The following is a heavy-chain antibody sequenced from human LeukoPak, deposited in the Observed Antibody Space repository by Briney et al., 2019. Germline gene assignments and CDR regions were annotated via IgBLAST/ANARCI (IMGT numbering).Heavy chain of an antibody. J-gene: IGHJ6*03. CDR2: ISGSGGST. Sequence: GGSLRLSCAASGFIFSSYAMSWVRQAPGKGLEWVSTISGSGGSTYYADSVKGRFTISRDNSKNTVYLQMNSLRAEDTAVYYCARDGYGNNYMDVWGKGTTVTVSS. D-gene: IGHD1/OR15-1a*01. CDR3: ARDGYGNNYMDV. CDR1: GFIFSSYA. V-gene: IGHV3-23*01.